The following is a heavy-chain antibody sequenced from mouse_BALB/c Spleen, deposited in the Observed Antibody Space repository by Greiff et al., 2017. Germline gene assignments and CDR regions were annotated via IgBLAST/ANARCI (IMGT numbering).Heavy chain of an antibody. J-gene: IGHJ3*01. CDR3: AGSRVYGGGAGFAY. CDR2: IDPANGNT. Sequence: EVKVVESGAELVKPGASVKLSCTASGFNIKDTYMHWVKQRPEQGLEWIGRIDPANGNTKYDPKFQGKATITADTSSNTAYLQLSSLTSEDTAVYSFAGSRVYGGGAGFAYGGKGTLATVSA. D-gene: IGHD1-2*01. V-gene: IGHV14-3*02. CDR1: GFNIKDTY.